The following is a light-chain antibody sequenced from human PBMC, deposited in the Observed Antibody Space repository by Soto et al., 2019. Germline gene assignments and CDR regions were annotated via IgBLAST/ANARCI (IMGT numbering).Light chain of an antibody. CDR2: WAS. CDR1: QSVLYSSNNKNY. V-gene: IGKV4-1*01. CDR3: QQYYSTLIT. J-gene: IGKJ5*01. Sequence: DIVMTQSPDSLAVSLSERDTINCKSSQSVLYSSNNKNYLAWYQQKPGQPPKLLIYWASTRESGVPDRFSGSGSGTDFTLTISSLQAEDVAVYYCQQYYSTLITFGQGTRLEIK.